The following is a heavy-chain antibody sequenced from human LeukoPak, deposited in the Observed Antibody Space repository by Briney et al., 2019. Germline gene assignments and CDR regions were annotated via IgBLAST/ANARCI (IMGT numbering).Heavy chain of an antibody. CDR2: IYYCGSN. J-gene: IGHJ4*02. CDR1: RGFISSYY. V-gene: IGHV4-59*01. CDR3: ARAQGRDGYNEGYYFDY. D-gene: IGHD5-24*01. Sequence: CGTVPLTRPFCRGFISSYYWSWIRQPPGRGRDWIGFIYYCGSNNYNPSLNSRVTISVAPSKNQFSLRLSSVAAADTAVYYWARAQGRDGYNEGYYFDYWGQGSLVTVSS.